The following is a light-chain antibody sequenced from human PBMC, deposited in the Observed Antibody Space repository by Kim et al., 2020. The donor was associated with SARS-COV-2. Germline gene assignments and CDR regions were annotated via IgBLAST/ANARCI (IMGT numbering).Light chain of an antibody. CDR3: QHYSRYPYT. Sequence: DIQMTLSPSTLSASVGDRVTITCRASQDISTWLAWYQQKPGKAPNLLIYKASNLESGVPSRFSGSGSGTGFTLTISSLQPDDFATYYCQHYSRYPYTFGQGTKVDIK. CDR1: QDISTW. J-gene: IGKJ2*01. V-gene: IGKV1-5*03. CDR2: KAS.